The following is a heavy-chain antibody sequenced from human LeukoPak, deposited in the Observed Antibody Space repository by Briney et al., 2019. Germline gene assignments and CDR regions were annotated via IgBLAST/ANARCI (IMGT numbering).Heavy chain of an antibody. CDR2: IRYDGSNK. CDR1: GFTFSSYG. D-gene: IGHD2-2*02. CDR3: AKGGVPAAIRWFDP. J-gene: IGHJ5*02. Sequence: QPGGSLRLSCVASGFTFSSYGMHWVRQAPGKGLEWVAFIRYDGSNKYYADSVKGRFTISRDNSKNTLYLQMNSLRAEDTAVYYCAKGGVPAAIRWFDPWGQGTLVTVSS. V-gene: IGHV3-30*02.